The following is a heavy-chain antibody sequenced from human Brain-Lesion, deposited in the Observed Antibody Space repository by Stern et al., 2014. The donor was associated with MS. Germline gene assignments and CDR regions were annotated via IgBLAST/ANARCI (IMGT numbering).Heavy chain of an antibody. V-gene: IGHV4-61*02. Sequence: QMQLQESGPGLVKPSQTLSLSCTVSGGSISRGGYYWSWIRQPPGKGLEWIGRIFNSGSTSYNPSLKSRGTISIEPPKNQFSLRLNSMTAADTAVYYCARGRVVPGFQYYATDVWGQGTTVIVSS. CDR1: GGSISRGGYY. D-gene: IGHD2-2*01. J-gene: IGHJ6*02. CDR3: ARGRVVPGFQYYATDV. CDR2: IFNSGST.